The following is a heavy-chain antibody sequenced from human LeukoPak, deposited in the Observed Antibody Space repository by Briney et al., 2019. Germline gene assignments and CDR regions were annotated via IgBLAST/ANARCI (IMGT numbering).Heavy chain of an antibody. J-gene: IGHJ4*02. CDR2: IYYSGST. CDR3: ARGGYNINWMKDASDY. D-gene: IGHD1-1*01. Sequence: SETLSLTCTVSGGSISSSCYYWGWIRQPPGKGLEWIGSIYYSGSTYYNPSLKGRVTISVDTSKNQFSLKLSSVTAADTAVYYCARGGYNINWMKDASDYWGQGTLVTVSS. CDR1: GGSISSSCYY. V-gene: IGHV4-39*01.